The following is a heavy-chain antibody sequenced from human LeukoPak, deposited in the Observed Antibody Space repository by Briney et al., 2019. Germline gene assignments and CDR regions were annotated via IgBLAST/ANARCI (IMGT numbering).Heavy chain of an antibody. CDR1: GDSVSTSHY. J-gene: IGHJ4*02. CDR2: VFDSVST. D-gene: IGHD6-19*01. Sequence: SETLSLVCTVSGDSVSTSHYWSWIRQPPGKGLEWIGYVFDSVSTNYHPSLKSRVTISVDTSKNQFFLKLTSVTAADTAVYYCAREGSGGSGWYMGHWGQGTLVAVSS. V-gene: IGHV4-61*01. CDR3: AREGSGGSGWYMGH.